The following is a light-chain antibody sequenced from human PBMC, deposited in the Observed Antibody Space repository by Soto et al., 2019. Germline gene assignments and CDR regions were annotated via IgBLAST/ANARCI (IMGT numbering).Light chain of an antibody. Sequence: IVLTQSPVTLSLSPGERATLSCRASQSVSSNYLAWYQQKLGQAPRFLIYDASRRATGNPDRFSGSGSGTDFTLTISRLEPEDFVVYYCQQYGRSPTFGQGTKVDI. CDR2: DAS. J-gene: IGKJ1*01. CDR3: QQYGRSPT. CDR1: QSVSSNY. V-gene: IGKV3-20*01.